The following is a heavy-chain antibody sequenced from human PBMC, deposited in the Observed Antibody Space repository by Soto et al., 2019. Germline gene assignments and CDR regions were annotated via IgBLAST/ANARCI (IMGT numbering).Heavy chain of an antibody. CDR1: GGSISSGGYS. V-gene: IGHV4-30-2*01. CDR2: IYHSGST. CDR3: ARVPLP. J-gene: IGHJ5*02. Sequence: QLQLQESGSGLVKPSQTLSLTCAVSGGSISSGGYSWSWIRQPPGKGLEWIGYIYHSGSTYYNPSLKGRFTMSGDGSKNQFSRKLSSVPAGDTAVYYWARVPLPWGQGPLVPGSS.